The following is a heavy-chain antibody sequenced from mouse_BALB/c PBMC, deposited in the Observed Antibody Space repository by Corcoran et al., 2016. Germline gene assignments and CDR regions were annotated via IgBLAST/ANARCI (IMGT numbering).Heavy chain of an antibody. V-gene: IGHV1S136*01. D-gene: IGHD1-1*02. CDR3: AAGIGRCDY. Sequence: EVQLQQSGAELVKPGASAMMSCNASGYTFTRYVMHWVKQKPGQGLEWIGYINPYNDGTKYNEKFKGKATLTSDKSSSTAYMELSSLTSEDSAVYYCAAGIGRCDYWGQGTTLTVSS. CDR2: INPYNDGT. J-gene: IGHJ2*01. CDR1: GYTFTRYV.